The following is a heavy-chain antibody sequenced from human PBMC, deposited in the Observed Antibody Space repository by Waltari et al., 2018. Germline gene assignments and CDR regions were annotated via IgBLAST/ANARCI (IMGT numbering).Heavy chain of an antibody. CDR3: ARQFSSGWYSEY. D-gene: IGHD6-19*01. CDR1: GFPFWSYE. J-gene: IGHJ4*02. Sequence: EVRLVESGGGLGQPGGSLGRSCAASGFPFWSYEVNWVRQAPGKGLEWVSHISGSGSTIYYADSVKGRFTISRDNAKNSLYLQMNSLRAEDTAIYYCARQFSSGWYSEYWGQGTLVTVSS. CDR2: ISGSGSTI. V-gene: IGHV3-48*03.